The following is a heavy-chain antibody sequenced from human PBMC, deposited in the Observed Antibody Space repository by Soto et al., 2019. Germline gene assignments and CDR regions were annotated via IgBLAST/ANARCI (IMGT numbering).Heavy chain of an antibody. CDR3: AKERSVVATTPDFDY. CDR2: ASYDGSYK. CDR1: GFTFSSFG. V-gene: IGHV3-30*18. J-gene: IGHJ4*02. D-gene: IGHD5-12*01. Sequence: QVQLVESGGGVVQPGRSLRLSCAASGFTFSSFGMHWVRQAPGKGLEWVAVASYDGSYKYYADSVKGPFTISRDNSKNTLSRQMNSLRAEDTAVYYCAKERSVVATTPDFDYWGQGTLVTVSS.